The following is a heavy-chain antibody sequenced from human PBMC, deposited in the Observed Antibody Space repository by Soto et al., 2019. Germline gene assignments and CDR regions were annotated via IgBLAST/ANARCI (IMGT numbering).Heavy chain of an antibody. J-gene: IGHJ5*02. CDR3: AMRLFSIAAT. D-gene: IGHD6-13*01. CDR2: MNPNSGNT. Sequence: GASVKVSCKASGYTFPSSDMNWVRQATGQGLEWMGWMNPNSGNTGYAQKFQGRVTMTRNTSISTAYMELSSLRSEDTAVYYCAMRLFSIAATWGQGTLVTVSS. V-gene: IGHV1-8*01. CDR1: GYTFPSSD.